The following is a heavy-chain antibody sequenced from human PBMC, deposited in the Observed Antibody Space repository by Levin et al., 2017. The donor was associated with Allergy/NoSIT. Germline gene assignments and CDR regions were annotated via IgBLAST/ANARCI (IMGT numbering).Heavy chain of an antibody. CDR3: AKDAIRGSDQPYYFDY. CDR2: IINSGVGT. CDR1: GFTFNNYA. J-gene: IGHJ4*02. Sequence: GGSLRLSCAASGFTFNNYAMSWVRQAPGKGLEWASAIINSGVGTYYADSVKGRFTISRDNSKNTMYLQMNSLRAEDTAVYFCAKDAIRGSDQPYYFDYWGQGTLVTASS. V-gene: IGHV3-23*01. D-gene: IGHD6-19*01.